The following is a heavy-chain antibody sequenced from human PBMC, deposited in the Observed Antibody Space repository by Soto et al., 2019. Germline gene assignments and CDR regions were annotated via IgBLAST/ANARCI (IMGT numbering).Heavy chain of an antibody. CDR2: ISSNSAYK. J-gene: IGHJ5*02. CDR1: GFTFRSFT. D-gene: IGHD6-13*01. CDR3: TRDASRDSSARGWFDP. Sequence: GGSLRLSGAASGFTFRSFTMNWVRQAPGKGLEWVSTISSNSAYKHYTDALRGRFTISRDNAKNSLHLQINSLRAEDTAVYYCTRDASRDSSARGWFDPWGPGTLVTVSS. V-gene: IGHV3-21*01.